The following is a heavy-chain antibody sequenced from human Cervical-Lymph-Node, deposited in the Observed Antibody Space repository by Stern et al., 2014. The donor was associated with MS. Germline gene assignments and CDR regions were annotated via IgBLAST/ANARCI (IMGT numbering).Heavy chain of an antibody. CDR1: GFTVSYNY. D-gene: IGHD1-26*01. V-gene: IGHV3-66*02. J-gene: IGHJ4*02. CDR2: LFSGGST. Sequence: EVQLVESGGGLVQPGGSLRLSCAASGFTVSYNYMSWVRQAPGKGLEWVSVLFSGGSTYYAASVKGRFTISRDSSKNTLYLQMNSLRVEDTAVYYCARSWEPPTLDYWGQGTLVTVSS. CDR3: ARSWEPPTLDY.